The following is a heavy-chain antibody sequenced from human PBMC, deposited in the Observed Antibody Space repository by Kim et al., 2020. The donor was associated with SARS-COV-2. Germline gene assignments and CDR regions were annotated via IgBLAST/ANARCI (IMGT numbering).Heavy chain of an antibody. J-gene: IGHJ4*02. CDR3: ARDWDGSGSDDDY. Sequence: YAQKFTGRVTTTEDEATNTAYMELSSLRSEDTAVYYCARDWDGSGSDDDYWGQGTLVTVSS. D-gene: IGHD3-10*01. V-gene: IGHV1-69*01.